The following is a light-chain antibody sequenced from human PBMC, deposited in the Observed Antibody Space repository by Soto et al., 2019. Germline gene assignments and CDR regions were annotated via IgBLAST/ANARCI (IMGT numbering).Light chain of an antibody. CDR1: QSVLYSSNNKNY. J-gene: IGKJ1*01. V-gene: IGKV4-1*01. CDR3: QQYYNTPWT. Sequence: IVMTHSPDSLAVSLGERATINCKSSQSVLYSSNNKNYLAWYQQKPGQPPKLIIYWASTRESGVPDRFSGSGSGTDFTLTISSLQAEDVAVYYCQQYYNTPWTFGQGTKVDIK. CDR2: WAS.